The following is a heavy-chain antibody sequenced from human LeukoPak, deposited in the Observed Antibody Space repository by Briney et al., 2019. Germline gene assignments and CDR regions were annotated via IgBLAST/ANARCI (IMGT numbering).Heavy chain of an antibody. D-gene: IGHD1-14*01. CDR2: IYYSGST. CDR3: ARTGLTTDY. J-gene: IGHJ4*02. CDR1: GGSFSGYY. V-gene: IGHV4-59*01. Sequence: SETLSLTCAVYGGSFSGYYWSWIRQPPGKGLEWIGYIYYSGSTNYNPSLKSRVTISVDTSKNQFSLKLSSVTAADTAVYYCARTGLTTDYWGQGTLVTVSS.